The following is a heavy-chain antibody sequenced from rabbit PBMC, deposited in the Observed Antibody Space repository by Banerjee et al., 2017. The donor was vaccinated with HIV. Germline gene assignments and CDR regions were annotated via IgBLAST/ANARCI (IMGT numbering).Heavy chain of an antibody. D-gene: IGHD1-1*01. CDR2: IYGGGSDST. CDR3: ARRSSSSGWNFDL. J-gene: IGHJ4*01. CDR1: GFSFSSSYY. V-gene: IGHV1S40*01. Sequence: QSLEESGGDLVKPGASLTLTCTASGFSFSSSYYMCWVRQAPGKGLEWIACIYGGGSDSTYYASWAKGRFTVSRTSSTTVTLQMTSLTAADTATYFCARRSSSSGWNFDLWGPGTLVTVS.